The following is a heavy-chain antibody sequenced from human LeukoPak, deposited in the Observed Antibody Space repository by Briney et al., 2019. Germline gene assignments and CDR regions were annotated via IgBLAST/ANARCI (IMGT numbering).Heavy chain of an antibody. Sequence: MASETLSLTCTVSGGSISSYYWSWIRQPPGKGLEWIGEINHSGSTNYNPSLKSRVTISVDTSKNQFSLKLSSVTAADTAVYYCARHSYDSSGYYHYYYYYMDVWGKGTTVTISS. CDR3: ARHSYDSSGYYHYYYYYMDV. V-gene: IGHV4-34*01. J-gene: IGHJ6*03. CDR1: GGSISSYY. CDR2: INHSGST. D-gene: IGHD3-22*01.